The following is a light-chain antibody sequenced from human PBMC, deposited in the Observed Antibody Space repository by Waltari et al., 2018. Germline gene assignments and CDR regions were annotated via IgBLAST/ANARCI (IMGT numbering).Light chain of an antibody. V-gene: IGLV4-69*01. Sequence: LVLTQSPAASASLGASVQLTCTLSIGPSGTTIPRTQQQPGKGPRYLMKVNGDGSHRKGDEIPDRFSGSSSGAERYLTISSLQSEDEADYYCETGGHGTWVFGGGTKLTVL. CDR2: VNGDGSH. J-gene: IGLJ3*02. CDR3: ETGGHGTWV. CDR1: IGPSGTT.